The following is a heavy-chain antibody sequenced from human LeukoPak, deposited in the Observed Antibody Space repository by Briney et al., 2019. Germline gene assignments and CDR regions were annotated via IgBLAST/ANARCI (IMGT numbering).Heavy chain of an antibody. D-gene: IGHD2-15*01. J-gene: IGHJ4*02. CDR2: IKKTGIET. V-gene: IGHV3-7*01. CDR1: GFTFGHFW. CDR3: AREDGYCSGSDCYSYFDS. Sequence: PGGSLRLSCAGSGFTFGHFWMSWVRQAPGKGLEWVAYIKKTGIETYYLDSVKGRFTITRDNNRNSLFLQMYSLRAEDTAVYFCAREDGYCSGSDCYSYFDSWGQGTLVTVSS.